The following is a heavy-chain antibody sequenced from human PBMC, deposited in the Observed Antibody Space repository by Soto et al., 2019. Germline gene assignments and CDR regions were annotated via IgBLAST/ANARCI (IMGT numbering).Heavy chain of an antibody. V-gene: IGHV1-18*01. J-gene: IGHJ3*02. D-gene: IGHD3-22*01. CDR2: ISAYNGNT. CDR3: ARVFFRLFAFDI. Sequence: QVQLVQSGGEVKKPGASVKVSCKASGYTFTTYGISWVRQAPGQGLEWMGWISAYNGNTSYAQKLXGXSTMTTDTSTSTAYMELRSLRSDDTAVYSCARVFFRLFAFDIWGQGTMVTVSS. CDR1: GYTFTTYG.